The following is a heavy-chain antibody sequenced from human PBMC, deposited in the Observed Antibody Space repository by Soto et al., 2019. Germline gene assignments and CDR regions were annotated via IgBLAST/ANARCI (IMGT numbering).Heavy chain of an antibody. V-gene: IGHV3-74*03. CDR3: ARGRLKHAPED. CDR1: GFTFINYW. CDR2: VNNDGTDT. D-gene: IGHD2-21*01. Sequence: EVQLVESGGGLVEPGGSLSFSCAASGFTFINYWMYWVRQAPGKGLVWVSRVNNDGTDTTHADCVKGRFTISRDNAENTLYLPMNSLRAEDTAVYYCARGRLKHAPEDWGQGSTVTVSS. J-gene: IGHJ6*02.